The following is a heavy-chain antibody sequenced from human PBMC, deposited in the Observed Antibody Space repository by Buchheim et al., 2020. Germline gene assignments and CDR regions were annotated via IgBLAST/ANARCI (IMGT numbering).Heavy chain of an antibody. CDR1: GFTFSSYW. V-gene: IGHV3-7*01. D-gene: IGHD4-17*01. CDR3: ARAPDYGDYPPWYFDL. Sequence: EVQLVESGGGLVQPGGPLRLSCAASGFTFSSYWMSWVRQAPGKGLEWVANIKQDGSEKYYVDSVKGRFTISRDNAKNSLYLQMNSLRAEDTAVYYCARAPDYGDYPPWYFDLWGRGTL. J-gene: IGHJ2*01. CDR2: IKQDGSEK.